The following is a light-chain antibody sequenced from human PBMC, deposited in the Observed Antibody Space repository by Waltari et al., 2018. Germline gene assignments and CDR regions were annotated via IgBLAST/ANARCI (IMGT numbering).Light chain of an antibody. V-gene: IGKV1-33*01. CDR3: QQYDHVPYT. CDR2: DAS. CDR1: QDITNF. J-gene: IGKJ2*01. Sequence: DIQMTQSLSSLSASVGDRVTITCQASQDITNFLNWYQQKPGKAPKLLIYDASNLETGVPLRFSGSGSGTHFTLTITSLQPEDIATYDCQQYDHVPYTFGQGTRVEIK.